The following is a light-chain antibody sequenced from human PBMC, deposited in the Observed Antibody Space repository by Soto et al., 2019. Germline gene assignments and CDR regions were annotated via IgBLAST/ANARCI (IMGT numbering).Light chain of an antibody. V-gene: IGLV2-11*01. J-gene: IGLJ3*02. CDR2: DVS. Sequence: QSALTQPRSVSGSPGQSVTISCTGTSSDVGAYNYVSWYQQHPGKAPKLMIYDVSKRPSGVPDRFSGSKSGNTASLTISGLQAEEEADYYCCSYAGTYTWVFGGGTKVTVL. CDR3: CSYAGTYTWV. CDR1: SSDVGAYNY.